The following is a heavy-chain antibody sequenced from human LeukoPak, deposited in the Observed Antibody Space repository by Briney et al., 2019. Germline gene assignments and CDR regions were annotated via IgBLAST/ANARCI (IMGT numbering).Heavy chain of an antibody. CDR2: INPNSGGT. J-gene: IGHJ4*02. CDR1: GGTFSSYA. Sequence: ASVKVSCKASGGTFSSYAISWVRQAPGQGLEWMGWINPNSGGTNYAQKFQGRVTMTRDTSISTAYMELSRLRSDDTAVYYCARDSAAGTPPNDYWGQGTLVTVSS. CDR3: ARDSAAGTPPNDY. V-gene: IGHV1-2*02. D-gene: IGHD6-13*01.